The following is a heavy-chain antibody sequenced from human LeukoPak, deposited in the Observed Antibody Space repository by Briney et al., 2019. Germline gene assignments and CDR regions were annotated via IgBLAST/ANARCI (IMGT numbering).Heavy chain of an antibody. CDR1: GYSFPNYW. CDR2: IYPADSDT. CDR3: SRRKGDGYNSPFDY. D-gene: IGHD5-24*01. V-gene: IGHV5-51*01. Sequence: SGESLKISCKGSGYSFPNYWIGWVRQMPGQGLEWMGIIYPADSDTRYSPSCQGQVTITAHKSSNTDYLQWTSLKASDTGMYYCSRRKGDGYNSPFDYWGQGTLVTVSS. J-gene: IGHJ4*02.